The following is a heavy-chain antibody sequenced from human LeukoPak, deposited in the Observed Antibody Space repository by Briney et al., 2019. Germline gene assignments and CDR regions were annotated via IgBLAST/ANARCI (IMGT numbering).Heavy chain of an antibody. CDR2: FDPEDGET. CDR3: ATGDRAYRIFDY. D-gene: IGHD3-16*02. Sequence: ASVTVSCKVSGYTLTELSMHWVRQAPGKGLEWMGGFDPEDGETIYAQKFQGRVTMTEDTSTDTAYMELSSLRSEDTAVYYCATGDRAYRIFDYWGQGTLVTVSS. CDR1: GYTLTELS. J-gene: IGHJ4*02. V-gene: IGHV1-24*01.